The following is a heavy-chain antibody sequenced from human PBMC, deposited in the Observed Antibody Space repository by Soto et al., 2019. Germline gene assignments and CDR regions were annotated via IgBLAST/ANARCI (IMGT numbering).Heavy chain of an antibody. J-gene: IGHJ6*02. D-gene: IGHD3-10*01. Sequence: TGGSLRLSCAASEFTFSNYAMSWVRQAPGKGLEWVSSISDNGGTTYYADSVKGRFTISRDNSKNTLYLQMNSLRAEDTAVYYCTTPMVRGVIFYYYGMDVWGQGTTVTVSS. CDR2: ISDNGGTT. CDR1: EFTFSNYA. CDR3: TTPMVRGVIFYYYGMDV. V-gene: IGHV3-23*01.